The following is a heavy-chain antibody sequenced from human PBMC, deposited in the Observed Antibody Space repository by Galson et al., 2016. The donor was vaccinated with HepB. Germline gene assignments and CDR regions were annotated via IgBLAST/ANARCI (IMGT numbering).Heavy chain of an antibody. V-gene: IGHV6-1*01. J-gene: IGHJ6*02. Sequence: CAISGDSVSTTSGAWHWIRQSPSRGLEWLGRTFYRSKWYSEYAVSVKSRIIVNPDTSKNQLSLHLTSLTPEDSAVYYCARDGGSHGYSYGVDVWGQGTTVTVSS. CDR1: GDSVSTTSGA. CDR2: TFYRSKWYS. CDR3: ARDGGSHGYSYGVDV. D-gene: IGHD3-22*01.